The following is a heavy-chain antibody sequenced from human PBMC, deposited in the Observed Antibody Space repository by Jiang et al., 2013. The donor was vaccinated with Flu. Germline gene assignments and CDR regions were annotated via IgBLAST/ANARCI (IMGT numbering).Heavy chain of an antibody. CDR2: INPGDSDT. V-gene: IGHV5-51*01. D-gene: IGHD1-26*01. J-gene: IGHJ2*01. CDR1: GYSFTNYW. Sequence: VQLVESGAEVKKPGESLKISCKGSGYSFTNYWIAWVRQMPGKGLEWMGIINPGDSDTRYSPSFQGQVTISADKSISTAYLQWSSLKASDSAIYYCARRILGTDRGGYFDLWGPWHPWSLSPQ. CDR3: ARRILGTDRGGYFDL.